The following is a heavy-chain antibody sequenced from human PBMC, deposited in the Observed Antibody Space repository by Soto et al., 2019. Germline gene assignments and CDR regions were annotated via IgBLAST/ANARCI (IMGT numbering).Heavy chain of an antibody. CDR1: GFTFSSYG. V-gene: IGHV3-33*01. Sequence: GGSLRLSCAASGFTFSSYGMHWARQAPGKGLEWVAVIWYDGSNKYYADSVKGRFTISRDNSKNTLYLQMNSLRAEDTAVYYCTSDLRYNWNDENWFDPWGQGTLVTVSS. D-gene: IGHD1-20*01. CDR2: IWYDGSNK. J-gene: IGHJ5*02. CDR3: TSDLRYNWNDENWFDP.